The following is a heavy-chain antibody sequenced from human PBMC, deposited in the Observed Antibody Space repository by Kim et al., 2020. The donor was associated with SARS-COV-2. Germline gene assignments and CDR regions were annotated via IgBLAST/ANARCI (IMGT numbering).Heavy chain of an antibody. D-gene: IGHD4-17*01. J-gene: IGHJ4*02. CDR3: ARGDYGDYVGVSDYFDY. CDR1: GGSFSGYY. Sequence: SETLSLTCAVYGGSFSGYYWSWIRQPPGKGLEWIGEINHSGSTNYNPSLKSRVTISVDTSKNQFSLKLSSVTAADTAVYYCARGDYGDYVGVSDYFDYWGQGTLVTVSS. CDR2: INHSGST. V-gene: IGHV4-34*01.